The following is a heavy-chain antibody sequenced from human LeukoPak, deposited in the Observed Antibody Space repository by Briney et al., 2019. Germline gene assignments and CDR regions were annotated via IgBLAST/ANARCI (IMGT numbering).Heavy chain of an antibody. Sequence: GGSLRLSCAASGFTFSSYSMNWVRQAPGKGLEWVSSISSSSSYIYYADSVKGRFTISRDNAKNSLYLQMNSLRAEDTAVYYCARDRSCSNSMDVWGQGTTVTVSS. CDR1: GFTFSSYS. V-gene: IGHV3-21*01. CDR2: ISSSSSYI. J-gene: IGHJ6*02. D-gene: IGHD2-2*01. CDR3: ARDRSCSNSMDV.